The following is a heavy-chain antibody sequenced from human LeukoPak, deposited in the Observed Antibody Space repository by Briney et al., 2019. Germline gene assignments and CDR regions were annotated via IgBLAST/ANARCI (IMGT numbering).Heavy chain of an antibody. CDR1: GFTFSGSA. CDR2: IRSKANSYAT. CDR3: TSLVPGIAVAGSTYYFDY. J-gene: IGHJ4*02. V-gene: IGHV3-73*01. Sequence: PGGSLRLSCAASGFTFSGSAMHWVRQASGKGLEWVGRIRSKANSYATAYAASVKGRFTISRDDSKNTAYLQMNSLKTEDTAVYYCTSLVPGIAVAGSTYYFDYWGQGTLVTVSS. D-gene: IGHD6-19*01.